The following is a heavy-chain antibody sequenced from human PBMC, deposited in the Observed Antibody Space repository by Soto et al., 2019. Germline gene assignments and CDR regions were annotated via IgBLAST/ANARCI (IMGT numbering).Heavy chain of an antibody. D-gene: IGHD3-9*01. CDR2: IYYSGST. V-gene: IGHV4-59*08. CDR1: GGSISSYY. CDR3: ARQTYYDILTGYDY. J-gene: IGHJ4*02. Sequence: QVQLQESGPGLVKPSETLSLTCTVSGGSISSYYWSWIRQPPGKGLEWIGYIYYSGSTNYNPSLKSRFTISVDTSKNQLYLKLSSVTAADTAVYYCARQTYYDILTGYDYWGQGTLVTVSS.